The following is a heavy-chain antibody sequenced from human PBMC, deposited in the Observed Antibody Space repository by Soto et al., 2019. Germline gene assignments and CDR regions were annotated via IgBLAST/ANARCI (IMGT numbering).Heavy chain of an antibody. J-gene: IGHJ5*02. CDR2: TYYRSKWYN. Sequence: PSQTLSLTCAISGDSVSSNSAAWNWIRQSPSRGLEWLGRTYYRSKWYNDYAVSVKSRITINPDTSKNQFSLQLNSVTPEDTAVYYCARTPYRSSYGGNSFDPWGQGTLVTVSS. CDR3: ARTPYRSSYGGNSFDP. CDR1: GDSVSSNSAA. V-gene: IGHV6-1*01. D-gene: IGHD6-6*01.